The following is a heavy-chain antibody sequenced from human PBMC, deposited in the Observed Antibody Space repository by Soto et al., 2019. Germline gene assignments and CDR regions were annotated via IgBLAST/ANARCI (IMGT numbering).Heavy chain of an antibody. J-gene: IGHJ4*02. D-gene: IGHD3-22*01. V-gene: IGHV1-18*01. CDR2: ISAYNGNT. Sequence: QVQLVQSGAEVKKPGASVKVSCKASGYSFTSYGISWVRQAPGQGLEWMGWISAYNGNTNYAQKRQGRVTMTTDTSTSTAYMELRSLRSDDTAVYYCARELRYYYDISGYYDFDSWGQGTLVTVSS. CDR3: ARELRYYYDISGYYDFDS. CDR1: GYSFTSYG.